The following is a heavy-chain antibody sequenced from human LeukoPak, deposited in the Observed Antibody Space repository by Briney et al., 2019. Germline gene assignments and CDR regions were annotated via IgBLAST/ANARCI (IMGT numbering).Heavy chain of an antibody. D-gene: IGHD3-22*01. Sequence: HPGGSLRLSCAASGFTVSSNYMSWVRQAPAKGLEWVSLIYNGGRTYYADSVKGRFTISRDNSKNTLYLQMNSLRAEDTAVYYCARDRGVGQYYYDSSGYYDYWGQGTLVTVSS. CDR3: ARDRGVGQYYYDSSGYYDY. CDR2: IYNGGRT. CDR1: GFTVSSNY. V-gene: IGHV3-53*05. J-gene: IGHJ4*02.